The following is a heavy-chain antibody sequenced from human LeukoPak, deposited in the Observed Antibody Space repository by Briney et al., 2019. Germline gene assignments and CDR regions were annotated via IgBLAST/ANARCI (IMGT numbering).Heavy chain of an antibody. D-gene: IGHD3-3*01. J-gene: IGHJ3*02. CDR2: ISSSSSYI. CDR3: ARDPYDFWSGPSRNDAFDI. Sequence: GGSLRLSCAASGFTFSSSGMSWVRQAPGKGLEWVSSISSSSSYIYYADSVKGRFTISRDNAKNSLYLQMNSLRAEDTAVYYCARDPYDFWSGPSRNDAFDIWGQGTMVTVSS. CDR1: GFTFSSSG. V-gene: IGHV3-21*01.